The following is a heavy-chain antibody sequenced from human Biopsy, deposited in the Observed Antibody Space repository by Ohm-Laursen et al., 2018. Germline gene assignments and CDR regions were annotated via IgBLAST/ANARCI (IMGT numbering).Heavy chain of an antibody. CDR3: ARDSRGGHLNTTLITGKNLDS. V-gene: IGHV4-59*01. J-gene: IGHJ4*02. CDR1: RDSISNYY. Sequence: SDTLSLTRTVSRDSISNYYWIWIRQSPGKGLEWIGYIYYTGSTNYNPSVKSRVTISVDTSKNQFSLKLNSVTAADTAVYFCARDSRGGHLNTTLITGKNLDSWGQGILVTVSS. D-gene: IGHD3-16*01. CDR2: IYYTGST.